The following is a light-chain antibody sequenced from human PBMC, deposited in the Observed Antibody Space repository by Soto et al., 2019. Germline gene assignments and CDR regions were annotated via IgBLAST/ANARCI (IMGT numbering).Light chain of an antibody. CDR1: HTFLDSSNNKDH. J-gene: IGKJ1*01. CDR2: WAS. V-gene: IGKV4-1*01. CDR3: QQYYTTPRT. Sequence: DIRKTQSPASLAVSLCERATINFKSSHTFLDSSNNKDHLTWYQQKPGQTPKLLLYWASTREFGVPDRFSGSGSGTDFTLTISSLQAEDVAVYYCQQYYTTPRTFGHGTKVDI.